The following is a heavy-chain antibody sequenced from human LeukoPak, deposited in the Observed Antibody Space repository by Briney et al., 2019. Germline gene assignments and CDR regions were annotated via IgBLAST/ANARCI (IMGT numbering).Heavy chain of an antibody. D-gene: IGHD6-13*01. V-gene: IGHV4-4*02. Sequence: SGTLSLTCAVSGGSISSSNWWSWIRQPPGKGLEWIGEIYHSGSTNYNPSLKSRVTISVDKSKTQFSLKLSSVTAADTAVYYCARDRTVIAAAGNNWFDPWGQGTLVTVSS. CDR2: IYHSGST. CDR3: ARDRTVIAAAGNNWFDP. J-gene: IGHJ5*02. CDR1: GGSISSSNW.